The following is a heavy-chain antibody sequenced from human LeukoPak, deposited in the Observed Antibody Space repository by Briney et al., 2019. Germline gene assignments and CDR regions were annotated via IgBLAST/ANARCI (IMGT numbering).Heavy chain of an antibody. J-gene: IGHJ6*03. D-gene: IGHD1-14*01. Sequence: ASVTVSCTASGYSFTTYYLHWVRQAPGQGLEWMGINNPGGGTVVHGQKFQGRFSMTRDMSTSTVYMELSSLTSEDTAVYYCASDGIEGDYYYMDVWGRGTTVTVSS. CDR2: NNPGGGTV. CDR1: GYSFTTYY. V-gene: IGHV1-46*01. CDR3: ASDGIEGDYYYMDV.